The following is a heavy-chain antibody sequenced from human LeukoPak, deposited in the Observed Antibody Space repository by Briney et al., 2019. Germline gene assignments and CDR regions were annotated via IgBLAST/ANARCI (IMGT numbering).Heavy chain of an antibody. V-gene: IGHV3-48*03. CDR1: GFPFTTYE. CDR3: ARLSETDY. J-gene: IGHJ4*02. D-gene: IGHD1-26*01. CDR2: ISSGASTI. Sequence: GPLRLSCAASGFPFTTYEMNWVRQAPRKGLEWVSYISSGASTIYYADSVKGRFTISRDNAKNSLYLQMNSLRADDTAVYYCARLSETDYWGQGTRVTVAS.